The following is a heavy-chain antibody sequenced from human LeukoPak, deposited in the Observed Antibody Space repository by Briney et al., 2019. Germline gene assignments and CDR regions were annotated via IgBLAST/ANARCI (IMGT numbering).Heavy chain of an antibody. D-gene: IGHD6-19*01. Sequence: PGGSLRLSCAASGFTFSSYGMHWVRQAPGKGLEWVAVIWYDGSNKCYADSVKGRFTISRDNSKNTLYLQMNSLRAEDTAVYYCARDLRSVAGTLDYWGQGTLVTVSS. V-gene: IGHV3-33*01. CDR2: IWYDGSNK. CDR1: GFTFSSYG. CDR3: ARDLRSVAGTLDY. J-gene: IGHJ4*02.